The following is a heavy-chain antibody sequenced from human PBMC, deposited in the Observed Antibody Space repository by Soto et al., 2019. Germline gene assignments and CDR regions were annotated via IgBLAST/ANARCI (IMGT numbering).Heavy chain of an antibody. CDR1: GGSISSGGYY. J-gene: IGHJ4*02. V-gene: IGHV4-31*03. Sequence: QVQLQESGPGLVKPSQTLSLTCTVSGGSISSGGYYWSWIRQHPGKGLEWIGYIYYSGSTYYNPSLKSRVTXSXDXXKNQFSLKLSSVTAADTAVYYCARNSVVVVTAIDYWGQGTLVTVSS. D-gene: IGHD2-21*02. CDR3: ARNSVVVVTAIDY. CDR2: IYYSGST.